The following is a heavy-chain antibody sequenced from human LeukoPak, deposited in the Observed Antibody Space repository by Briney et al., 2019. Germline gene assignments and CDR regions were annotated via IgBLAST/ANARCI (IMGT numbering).Heavy chain of an antibody. V-gene: IGHV3-23*01. CDR1: GFTFSSYA. J-gene: IGHJ4*02. CDR2: ISGSGGST. CDR3: AKDGSSSSSPYYFDY. D-gene: IGHD6-6*01. Sequence: GGSLRLSCAASGFTFSSYAMSWVRQAPGKGLEWVSAISGSGGSTYYADSVKGRFTISRDNSKNTLYLQMNSLRAEDTAVYYCAKDGSSSSSPYYFDYWGQGTLVTVSS.